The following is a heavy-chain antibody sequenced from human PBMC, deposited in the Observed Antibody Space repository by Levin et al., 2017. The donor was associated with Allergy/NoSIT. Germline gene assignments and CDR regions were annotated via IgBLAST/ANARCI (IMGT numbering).Heavy chain of an antibody. CDR2: ISYDGSNK. CDR1: GFTFSSYA. Sequence: SCAASGFTFSSYAMHWVRQAPGKGLEWVAVISYDGSNKYYADSVKGRFTISRDNSKNTLYLQMNSLRAEDTAVYYCARDRKTYYYDSSGYNHDYWGLGTLVTVSS. J-gene: IGHJ4*02. D-gene: IGHD3-22*01. CDR3: ARDRKTYYYDSSGYNHDY. V-gene: IGHV3-30-3*01.